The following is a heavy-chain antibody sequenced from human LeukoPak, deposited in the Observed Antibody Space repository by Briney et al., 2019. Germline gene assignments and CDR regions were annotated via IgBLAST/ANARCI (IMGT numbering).Heavy chain of an antibody. D-gene: IGHD3-10*01. CDR2: INHSGST. CDR1: GGSFSGYY. CDR3: ASLGGSGSYYNGIDY. V-gene: IGHV4-34*01. J-gene: IGHJ4*02. Sequence: SETLSLTCAVYGGSFSGYYWSWIRQPPGKGLEWIGEINHSGSTNYNPSLKSRVTVSVDTSKNQFSLKLSSVTAADTAVYYCASLGGSGSYYNGIDYWGQGTLVTVSS.